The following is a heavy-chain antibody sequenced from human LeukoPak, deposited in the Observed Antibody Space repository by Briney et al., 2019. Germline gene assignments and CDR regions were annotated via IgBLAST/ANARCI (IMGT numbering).Heavy chain of an antibody. V-gene: IGHV3-23*01. CDR2: ISGSGGST. Sequence: GGSLRLSCAASGFTFSSYGMSWVRQAPGKGLEWVSAISGSGGSTYYADSVKGRFTISRDNSKNTLYLQMNSLRAEDTAVYYCARDRYSGSYGAFDIWGQGTMVTVSS. D-gene: IGHD1-26*01. CDR1: GFTFSSYG. J-gene: IGHJ3*02. CDR3: ARDRYSGSYGAFDI.